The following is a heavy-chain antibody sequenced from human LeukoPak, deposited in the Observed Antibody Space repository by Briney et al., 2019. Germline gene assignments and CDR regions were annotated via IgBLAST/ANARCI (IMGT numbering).Heavy chain of an antibody. CDR1: GGSISSGGYY. CDR3: AREAIDPNWFDP. J-gene: IGHJ5*02. CDR2: IYYSGST. Sequence: SQTLSLTCTVSGGSISSGGYYWSWIRQHPGKGLEWIGYIYYSGSTYYSPSLKSRVTISVDTSKNQFSLKLSSVTAADTAVYYCAREAIDPNWFDPWGQGTLVTVSS. V-gene: IGHV4-31*03.